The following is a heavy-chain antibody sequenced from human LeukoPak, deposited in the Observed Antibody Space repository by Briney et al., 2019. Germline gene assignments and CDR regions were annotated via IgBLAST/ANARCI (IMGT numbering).Heavy chain of an antibody. Sequence: GGSLRLSCAAPGFTFSDYYMSWIRQAPGKGLEWVSYISSSSSYTNYADSVKGRFTISRDNAKNSLYLQMNSLRAEDTAVYYCAREGAVAGPYFDYWGQGTLVTVSS. J-gene: IGHJ4*02. CDR3: AREGAVAGPYFDY. V-gene: IGHV3-11*05. D-gene: IGHD6-19*01. CDR2: ISSSSSYT. CDR1: GFTFSDYY.